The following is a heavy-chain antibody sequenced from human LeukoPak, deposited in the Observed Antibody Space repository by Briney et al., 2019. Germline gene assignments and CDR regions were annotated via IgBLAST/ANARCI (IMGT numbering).Heavy chain of an antibody. D-gene: IGHD5-12*01. CDR3: ARQGTAYSFDF. V-gene: IGHV4-59*08. CDR2: IYSTVTT. J-gene: IGHJ4*02. CDR1: GGSISSYY. Sequence: SETLSLTCTVSGGSISSYYWSWIRQPPGKGLEWIGYIYSTVTTNYNPSLKSRVTISVDTSKNQFSLKLSSVTAADTAVYYCARQGTAYSFDFWGQGTLVSVSS.